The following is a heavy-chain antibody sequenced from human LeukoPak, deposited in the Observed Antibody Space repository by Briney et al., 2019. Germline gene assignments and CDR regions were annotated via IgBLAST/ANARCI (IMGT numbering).Heavy chain of an antibody. CDR3: ARVGRPSGMRQREVDAFDI. D-gene: IGHD1-26*01. Sequence: ASVKVSCKASGYTFTGYYMHWVRQAPGQGLEWMGWINPNSGGTNYAQKFQGRVTMTRDTSISTAYMELSRLRSDDTAVYYCARVGRPSGMRQREVDAFDIWGQGTMVTVSS. V-gene: IGHV1-2*02. CDR2: INPNSGGT. CDR1: GYTFTGYY. J-gene: IGHJ3*02.